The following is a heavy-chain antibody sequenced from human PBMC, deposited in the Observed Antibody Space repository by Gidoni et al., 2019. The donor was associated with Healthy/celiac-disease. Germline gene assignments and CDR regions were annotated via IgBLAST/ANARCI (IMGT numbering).Heavy chain of an antibody. CDR3: ARDAPLVAGSHYGMDV. Sequence: QVQLVESGGGVVQPGRSLRLSCAASGFTFRSYAMHWVRQAPGKGLEWVAVISYDGSNKYYADSVKGRFTISRDNSKNTLYLQMNSLRAEDTAVYYCARDAPLVAGSHYGMDVWGQGTTVTVSS. J-gene: IGHJ6*02. D-gene: IGHD6-19*01. CDR1: GFTFRSYA. CDR2: ISYDGSNK. V-gene: IGHV3-30-3*01.